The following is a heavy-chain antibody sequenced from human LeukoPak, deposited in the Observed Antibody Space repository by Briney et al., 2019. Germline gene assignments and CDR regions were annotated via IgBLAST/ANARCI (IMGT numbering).Heavy chain of an antibody. Sequence: SETLSLTCSVSGGSISTYYWRWLRQTPGKGLEWIGYVYYSGTTNYNPSLKGRVTISSDTSKNQFSLNLRSVNVADTAIYYCARHGGSLGYFDSWGQGTLVTVSS. J-gene: IGHJ4*02. CDR1: GGSISTYY. CDR3: ARHGGSLGYFDS. CDR2: VYYSGTT. V-gene: IGHV4-59*08. D-gene: IGHD1-26*01.